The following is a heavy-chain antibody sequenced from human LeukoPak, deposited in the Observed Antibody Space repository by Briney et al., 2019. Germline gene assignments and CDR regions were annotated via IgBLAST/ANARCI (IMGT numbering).Heavy chain of an antibody. J-gene: IGHJ3*02. D-gene: IGHD3-10*01. V-gene: IGHV4-38-2*02. CDR1: GYSISSGYY. CDR2: IYHSGST. Sequence: PSETLSLTCTVSGYSISSGYYWSWIRQPPGKGLEWIGSIYHSGSTYYNPSLKSRVTISVDTSKNQFSLKLSSVTAADTAVYYCARDRGDYYAFDIWGQGTMVTVSS. CDR3: ARDRGDYYAFDI.